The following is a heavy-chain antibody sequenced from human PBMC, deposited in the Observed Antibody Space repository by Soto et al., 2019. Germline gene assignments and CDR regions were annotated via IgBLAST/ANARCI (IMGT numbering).Heavy chain of an antibody. Sequence: QVQLQESGPGLVKPSGTLSLTCAVSGGSISSSNWRSWVRQPPGKGLEWIGEIYHSGSTNYNPSLKSRVTIAINKPKNQFSLKMSAVTAADTGVYYCARVSGSYYYGMDVWGQGTTVTVSS. CDR1: GGSISSSNW. V-gene: IGHV4-4*02. J-gene: IGHJ6*02. CDR2: IYHSGST. CDR3: ARVSGSYYYGMDV. D-gene: IGHD1-26*01.